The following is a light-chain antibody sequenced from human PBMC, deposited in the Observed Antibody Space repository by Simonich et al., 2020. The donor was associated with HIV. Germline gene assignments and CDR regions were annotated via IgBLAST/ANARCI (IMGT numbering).Light chain of an antibody. CDR1: QSVSSY. Sequence: EIVMTQSPATLSMSPGERATLSCRSSQSVSSYLAWYQHKPGQAPRLLIYGASTRATVIPARFSGSGSGTEFTLTISSLQSEDFAVYYCQQYDTWWTFGQGTKVEIK. CDR3: QQYDTWWT. V-gene: IGKV3-15*01. CDR2: GAS. J-gene: IGKJ1*01.